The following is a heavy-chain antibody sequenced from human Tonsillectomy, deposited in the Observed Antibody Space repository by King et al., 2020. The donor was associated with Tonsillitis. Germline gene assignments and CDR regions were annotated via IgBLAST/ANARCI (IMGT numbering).Heavy chain of an antibody. J-gene: IGHJ6*02. CDR1: GGSFSDYF. CDR2: INHSGFT. CDR3: ARGLRYFEWSPTGPSYYYYYGSDI. D-gene: IGHD3-9*01. V-gene: IGHV4-34*01. Sequence: VQLPQWGAGLLKPSRTLSLTCAVSGGSFSDYFWTWIRQSPGKGLEWIGDINHSGFTDYNPSLKSRLTMSVDTSKSQFSLKLRSVTAADTAVYYCARGLRYFEWSPTGPSYYYYYGSDIWGQGTTVTVSS.